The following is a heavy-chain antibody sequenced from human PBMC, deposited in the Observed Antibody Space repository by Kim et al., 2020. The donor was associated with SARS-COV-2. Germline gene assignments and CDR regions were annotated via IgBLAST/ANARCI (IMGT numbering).Heavy chain of an antibody. Sequence: GGSLRLSCAASGFTFSNYWMSWVRQAPGKGLEWVANIKQDRSDKSYVDSVKGRFTISRDNAKNSLYLQMNSLRAEDTAVYYCATGASCVIWGQGTMVTVSS. V-gene: IGHV3-7*03. D-gene: IGHD2-2*01. CDR1: GFTFSNYW. CDR3: ATGASCVI. CDR2: IKQDRSDK. J-gene: IGHJ3*02.